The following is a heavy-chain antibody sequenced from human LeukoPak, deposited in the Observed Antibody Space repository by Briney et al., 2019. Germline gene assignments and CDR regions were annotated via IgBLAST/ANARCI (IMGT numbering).Heavy chain of an antibody. CDR1: GFTFSSYW. J-gene: IGHJ5*02. Sequence: GGSLRLSCAASGFTFSSYWMSWVRQAPGKGLGWVANIKQDGSEKYYVDSVKGRFTISRDNAKNSLYLQMNSLRAEDTAVYYCARDLGQYYDTSDNWFDPWGQGTLVTVSS. D-gene: IGHD3-22*01. CDR2: IKQDGSEK. CDR3: ARDLGQYYDTSDNWFDP. V-gene: IGHV3-7*01.